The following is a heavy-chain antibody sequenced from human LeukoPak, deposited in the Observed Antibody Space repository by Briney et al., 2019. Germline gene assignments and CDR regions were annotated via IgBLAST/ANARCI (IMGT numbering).Heavy chain of an antibody. J-gene: IGHJ5*02. V-gene: IGHV3-23*01. CDR3: ARGRITIFGVEYHGENWFDP. CDR1: GFTFSSYA. D-gene: IGHD3-3*01. Sequence: GGSLRLSCAASGFTFSSYAMSWVRQAPGKRLEWVSAISGSGGSTYYADSVKGRFTISRDDSKNTLYLAMNSLRSEDTAVYYCARGRITIFGVEYHGENWFDPWGQGTLVTVSS. CDR2: ISGSGGST.